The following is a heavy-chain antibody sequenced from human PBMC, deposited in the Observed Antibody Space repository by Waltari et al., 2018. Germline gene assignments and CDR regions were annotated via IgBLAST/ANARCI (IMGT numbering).Heavy chain of an antibody. J-gene: IGHJ4*02. CDR3: APLPGGSGQTFDY. V-gene: IGHV1-69-2*01. Sequence: EVELVQSGAEVKQPGATVKISCKASGYTFMDTFMHWVQQAPGKGLEWMGRIDPEDGETVYSEKFQGRVTITADTSTDTAYMELSSLTSGDTAVYYCAPLPGGSGQTFDYWGQGTLVTVSS. CDR2: IDPEDGET. D-gene: IGHD3-10*01. CDR1: GYTFMDTF.